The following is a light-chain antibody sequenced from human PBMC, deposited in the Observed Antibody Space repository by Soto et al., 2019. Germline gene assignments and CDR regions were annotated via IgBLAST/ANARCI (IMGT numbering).Light chain of an antibody. V-gene: IGKV3-15*01. CDR1: QSITNN. Sequence: EIVMTQSPATLSMSPGERATLSCRASQSITNNLGWYQQKPGQPPRLLIYGASTRATGIPARFSGSGSGTEFTLTISSLQSEDFAVYYCQQYNNWPPLYTFGQGTKLEIK. CDR3: QQYNNWPPLYT. J-gene: IGKJ2*01. CDR2: GAS.